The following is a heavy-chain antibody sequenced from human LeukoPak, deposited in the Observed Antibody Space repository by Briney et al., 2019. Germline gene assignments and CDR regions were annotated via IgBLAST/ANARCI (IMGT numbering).Heavy chain of an antibody. CDR1: GYTFTGYY. D-gene: IGHD3-22*01. Sequence: ASVKVSCKASGYTFTGYYIHWVRQAPGQGLEWMGWINPNTGDTNYAQKFQGRVTMTRDTSISTAYMELTRLRSDDTAVYYCARGYYDSSAYYSADYWGQGTLVTVPS. CDR3: ARGYYDSSAYYSADY. CDR2: INPNTGDT. V-gene: IGHV1-2*02. J-gene: IGHJ4*02.